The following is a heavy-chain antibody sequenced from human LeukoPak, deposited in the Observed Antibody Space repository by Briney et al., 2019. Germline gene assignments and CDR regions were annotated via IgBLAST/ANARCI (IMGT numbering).Heavy chain of an antibody. CDR2: ISAYNGNT. J-gene: IGHJ4*02. CDR3: ARDWGDYYDSSGHADY. CDR1: GYTFTSCG. V-gene: IGHV1-18*01. Sequence: ASVKVSCKASGYTFTSCGISWVRQAPGQGLEWMGWISAYNGNTNYAQKLQGRVTMTTDTSTSTAYMELRSLRSDDTAVYYCARDWGDYYDSSGHADYWGQGTLVTVSS. D-gene: IGHD3-22*01.